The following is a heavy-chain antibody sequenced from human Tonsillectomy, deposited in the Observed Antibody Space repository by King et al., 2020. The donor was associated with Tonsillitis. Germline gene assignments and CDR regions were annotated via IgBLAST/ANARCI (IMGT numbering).Heavy chain of an antibody. D-gene: IGHD1-26*01. CDR3: AKGLVRATTFDY. V-gene: IGHV3-30*18. CDR1: GFTFSSYG. J-gene: IGHJ4*02. CDR2: ISYDGSNK. Sequence: VQLVESGGGVVQPGRSLRLSCAASGFTFSSYGMHWVRQAPGKGLEWVAVISYDGSNKYYADSVKGRFTISRDNSKNTLYLQMNSLRAEDTAVYYCAKGLVRATTFDYWGQGTLVTVSS.